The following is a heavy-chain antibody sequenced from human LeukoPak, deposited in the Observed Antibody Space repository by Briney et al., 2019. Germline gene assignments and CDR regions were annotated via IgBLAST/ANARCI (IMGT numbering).Heavy chain of an antibody. CDR1: GGSISSYY. D-gene: IGHD6-13*01. Sequence: SETLSLTCTVSGGSISSYYWSWIRQPPGQGLEWFGNIYYSGSTNYNPSLKSRVTISVDTSKNQFSLKLSSVTAADTAVYYCARSSHIAAAGTGPYYYYYYYMDVWGKGTTVTVSS. CDR3: ARSSHIAAAGTGPYYYYYYYMDV. V-gene: IGHV4-59*01. J-gene: IGHJ6*03. CDR2: IYYSGST.